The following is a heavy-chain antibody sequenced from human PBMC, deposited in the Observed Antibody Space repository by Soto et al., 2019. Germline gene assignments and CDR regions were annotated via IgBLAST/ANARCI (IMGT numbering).Heavy chain of an antibody. CDR1: GYTFTSYG. CDR3: ARRQWLVGGYYYGMDV. CDR2: TSAYNGNT. V-gene: IGHV1-18*01. D-gene: IGHD6-19*01. Sequence: QVQLVQSGAEVKKPGASVKVSCKASGYTFTSYGISWVRQAPGQGLEWMGWTSAYNGNTNYAQKLQGRVTMTADTSTSTAYMEVRSLRSDDTAVYYCARRQWLVGGYYYGMDVWGQGTTVTVSS. J-gene: IGHJ6*02.